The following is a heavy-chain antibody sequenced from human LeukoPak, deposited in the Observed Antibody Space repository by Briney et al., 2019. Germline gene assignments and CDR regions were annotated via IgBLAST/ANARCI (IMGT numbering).Heavy chain of an antibody. V-gene: IGHV3-66*01. D-gene: IGHD3-10*02. CDR1: GFIVSSSF. CDR2: IYSGGGT. CDR3: ARAVDVPPDRGYFDL. J-gene: IGHJ2*01. Sequence: GGSLRLSCAASGFIVSSSFMNWVRQAPGKGLEWVSVIYSGGGTYYADSVKGRFTISRDHSKNTLYLQMNNLRAEDTAVYYCARAVDVPPDRGYFDLWDRGTLVTVSS.